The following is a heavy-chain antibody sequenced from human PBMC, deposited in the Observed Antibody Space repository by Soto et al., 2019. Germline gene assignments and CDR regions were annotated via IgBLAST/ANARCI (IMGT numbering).Heavy chain of an antibody. CDR3: ASHGITGTWVYYYGMDV. V-gene: IGHV1-69*12. D-gene: IGHD1-7*01. CDR1: GGTFSSYA. Sequence: QLVQSGAEVKKPGSSVKVSCKASGGTFSSYAISWVRQAPGQGLEWMGGIIPIFGTANYAQKFQGRVTITADESTITAYMELSSLRSEDTAVYYCASHGITGTWVYYYGMDVWGQGTTVTVSS. CDR2: IIPIFGTA. J-gene: IGHJ6*02.